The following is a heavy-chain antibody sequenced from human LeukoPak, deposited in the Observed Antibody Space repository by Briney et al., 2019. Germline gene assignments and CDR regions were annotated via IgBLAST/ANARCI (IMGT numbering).Heavy chain of an antibody. CDR3: AKDGAIAASGYYYYGMDF. V-gene: IGHV3-30*01. D-gene: IGHD6-13*01. J-gene: IGHJ6*02. CDR2: MSYDGSHE. Sequence: GGSLRLSCAASGFTFSRHAMYWVRQPPGKGLEWVAVMSYDGSHEKYADAVRGRFTISRDNSKSTLFLQMDSLTTADTAVYFCAKDGAIAASGYYYYGMDFWGQGTTVIVSS. CDR1: GFTFSRHA.